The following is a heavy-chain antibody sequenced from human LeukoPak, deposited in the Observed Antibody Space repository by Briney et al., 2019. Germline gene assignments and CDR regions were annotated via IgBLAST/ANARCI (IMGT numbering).Heavy chain of an antibody. CDR3: AKDLEKKYDILTGDAFDI. V-gene: IGHV3-23*01. CDR1: GFTFSSYA. J-gene: IGHJ3*02. D-gene: IGHD3-9*01. CDR2: ISGSGGST. Sequence: PGGSLRLSCAASGFTFSSYAMSWVRQAPGKGLEWVSAISGSGGSTYYADSVKGRFTISRDNSKNTLYLQMNSLRAEDTAVYYCAKDLEKKYDILTGDAFDIWGQGTMVTVSS.